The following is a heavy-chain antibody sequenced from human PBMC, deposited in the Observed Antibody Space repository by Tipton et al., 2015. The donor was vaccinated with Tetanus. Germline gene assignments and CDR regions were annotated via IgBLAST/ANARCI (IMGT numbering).Heavy chain of an antibody. J-gene: IGHJ4*02. Sequence: SLRLSCTTSGLFFHNAWMNWVRQAPGKGLEWVGRIKSNTDGGTTDYAARVKDRFSITRDDSKNTLFMLMNSLGAEDSAMYYCSTSGIVGSGYRVDCGGRGTLVTVSS. CDR3: STSGIVGSGYRVDC. V-gene: IGHV3-15*07. D-gene: IGHD1-26*01. CDR1: GLFFHNAW. CDR2: IKSNTDGGTT.